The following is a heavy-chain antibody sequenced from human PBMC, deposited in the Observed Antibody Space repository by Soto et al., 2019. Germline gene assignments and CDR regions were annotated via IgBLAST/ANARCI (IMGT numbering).Heavy chain of an antibody. CDR2: IVVGSGNT. CDR1: GFTFTSSA. CDR3: AAGSHSGAFDI. J-gene: IGHJ3*02. V-gene: IGHV1-58*01. Sequence: QMQLVQSGPEVKKPGTSVKVSCKASGFTFTSSAVQWVRQARGQRLEWIGWIVVGSGNTNYAQKFQERVTITRDMSTSTAYMELSSLRSEDTAVYYCAAGSHSGAFDIWGQGTMVTVSS. D-gene: IGHD3-10*01.